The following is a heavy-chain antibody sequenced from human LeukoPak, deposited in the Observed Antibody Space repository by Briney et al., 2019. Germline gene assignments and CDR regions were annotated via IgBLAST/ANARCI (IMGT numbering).Heavy chain of an antibody. CDR2: ISAYNGNT. CDR3: ARVRDYGGIGEDY. D-gene: IGHD3-16*01. CDR1: GYTFTSYG. Sequence: ASAKVSCMASGYTFTSYGISWVRQAPGQGLEWMGWISAYNGNTNYAQRFQGRVTMTTDTSTSTAYMELRSLRSDDTAVYYCARVRDYGGIGEDYWGQGTLVTVSS. J-gene: IGHJ4*02. V-gene: IGHV1-18*01.